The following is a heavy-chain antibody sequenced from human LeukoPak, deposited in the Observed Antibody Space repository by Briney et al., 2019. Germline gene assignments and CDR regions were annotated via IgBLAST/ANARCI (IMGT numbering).Heavy chain of an antibody. Sequence: PGRSLRLYCSASGFTFRSYGMHSVHQAPGKGVEGVAVIWSDVSNKYYADSVKRLFTISRDNSKNTPYLQMNSLRAEDTAVYYCAGDYGEYYYGMDVWGQGTTVTVSS. CDR1: GFTFRSYG. D-gene: IGHD4-17*01. CDR3: AGDYGEYYYGMDV. CDR2: IWSDVSNK. V-gene: IGHV3-33*01. J-gene: IGHJ6*02.